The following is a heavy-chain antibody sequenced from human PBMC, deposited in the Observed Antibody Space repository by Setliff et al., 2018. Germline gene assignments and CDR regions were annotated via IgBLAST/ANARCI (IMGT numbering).Heavy chain of an antibody. CDR3: ARDASASDGRNAFDI. CDR1: GGSISDNGYF. D-gene: IGHD1-26*01. CDR2: IYFGGNT. Sequence: ETLSLTCTVTGGSISDNGYFWGWVRQPPGKGLEWIGNIYFGGNTYFNPSFKSRVTMSIDTSNSQFSLKLSSVTAADTAIYYCARDASASDGRNAFDIWGQGTMVTVSS. J-gene: IGHJ3*02. V-gene: IGHV4-39*07.